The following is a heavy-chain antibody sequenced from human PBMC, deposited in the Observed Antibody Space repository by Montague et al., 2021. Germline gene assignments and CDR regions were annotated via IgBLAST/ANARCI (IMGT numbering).Heavy chain of an antibody. D-gene: IGHD3-10*01. V-gene: IGHV4-4*07. CDR3: ASIPTRLNTVRGVIDN. J-gene: IGHJ4*02. CDR2: LYITGCT. Sequence: ETLSLTCTVSGGSISSYYWSWIRQSAGKGLEWIGRLYITGCTNYNSALEGRVTMSVDTSRNQFYLKLTSVTAADTAVYYCASIPTRLNTVRGVIDNWGQGVLVTVSS. CDR1: GGSISSYY.